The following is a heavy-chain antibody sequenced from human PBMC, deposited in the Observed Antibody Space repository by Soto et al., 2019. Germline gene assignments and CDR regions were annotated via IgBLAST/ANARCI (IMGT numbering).Heavy chain of an antibody. D-gene: IGHD2-15*01. CDR1: GFIFSEST. CDR3: VKQAHGLDGVAFDY. CDR2: VSTSGRST. Sequence: GGYLRLSCSASGFIFSESTIYWVRQVPGKGLEAISAVSTSGRSTYYADSVKDRFTISRDNSKNTLFLQMGSLRPEDTAIYYCVKQAHGLDGVAFDYWGQGTQVTVSS. J-gene: IGHJ4*02. V-gene: IGHV3-64D*06.